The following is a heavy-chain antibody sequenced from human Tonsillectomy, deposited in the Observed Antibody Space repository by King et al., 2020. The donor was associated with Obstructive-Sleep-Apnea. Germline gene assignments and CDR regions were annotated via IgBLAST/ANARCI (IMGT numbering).Heavy chain of an antibody. D-gene: IGHD5-18*01. CDR1: GDSVSGNSAA. Sequence: VQLQQSGPGLVKPSQTLSLTCAISGDSVSGNSAAWIWIRQSPSRGLEWLGRTFYRSKWYNDYAVSVKSRITIIPDTSRNQFSLHLKSVTPEDTAVYYCAREDTALITGIAYGMDVWGQGTMVTVSS. V-gene: IGHV6-1*01. J-gene: IGHJ6*02. CDR2: TFYRSKWYN. CDR3: AREDTALITGIAYGMDV.